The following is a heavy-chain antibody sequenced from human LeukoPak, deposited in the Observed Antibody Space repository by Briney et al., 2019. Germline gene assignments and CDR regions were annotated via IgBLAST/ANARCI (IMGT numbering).Heavy chain of an antibody. CDR2: ISAYNGNT. V-gene: IGHV1-18*01. CDR3: ARAVLDIAAAGTAFPFDY. J-gene: IGHJ4*02. Sequence: ASVKVSCKASGYTFTSYGISWVRRAPGQGLEWMGWISAYNGNTNYAQKLQGRVTMTTDTSTSTAYMELRSLRSDDTAVYYCARAVLDIAAAGTAFPFDYWGQGTLVTVSS. D-gene: IGHD6-13*01. CDR1: GYTFTSYG.